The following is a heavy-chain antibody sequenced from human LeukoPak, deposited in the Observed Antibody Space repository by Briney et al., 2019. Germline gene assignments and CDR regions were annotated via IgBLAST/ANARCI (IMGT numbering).Heavy chain of an antibody. V-gene: IGHV3-23*01. CDR3: AKVSRPSSGYYYFDY. J-gene: IGHJ4*02. CDR2: ISPGGDTT. CDR1: GFTFSGHT. Sequence: GGSLRLSCAASGFTFSGHTMSWVRQAPGKGLEWVSGISPGGDTTYYADSVKGRFTISRDNSKNTLYLQMNSLRAEDTAVYYCAKVSRPSSGYYYFDYWGQGTLVTVSS. D-gene: IGHD3-22*01.